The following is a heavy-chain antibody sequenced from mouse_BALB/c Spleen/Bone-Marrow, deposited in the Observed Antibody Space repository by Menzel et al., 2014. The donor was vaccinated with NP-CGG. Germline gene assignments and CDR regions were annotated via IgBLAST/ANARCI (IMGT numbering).Heavy chain of an antibody. J-gene: IGHJ4*01. V-gene: IGHV1S22*01. D-gene: IGHD2-3*01. CDR2: INPGSGSS. CDR3: TRGWRAMDY. Sequence: LQQSGSELVRPGASVKLSCKASGYTFTSYWMNWMKQRPGQGLEWIGNINPGSGSSNYDEKFKSKATLTVDTSSSTAYMQLSSLTSEDSAVYYCTRGWRAMDYWGQGTSVTVSS. CDR1: GYTFTSYW.